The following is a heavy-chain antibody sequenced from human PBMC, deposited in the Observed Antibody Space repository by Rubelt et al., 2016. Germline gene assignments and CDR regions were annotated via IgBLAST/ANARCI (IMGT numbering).Heavy chain of an antibody. CDR1: GFTFSSYS. J-gene: IGHJ4*02. CDR3: ASWRDGDY. Sequence: EVQLVESGGGLVKPGGSLRLSCAASGFTFSSYSMNWVRQAPGKGLEWVSSISCSSCYIVYADSVKGQFTISRDNAKNSLYLQMNILRAEDTAVYYCASWRDGDYWGQGTLVTVSS. CDR2: ISCSSCYI. V-gene: IGHV3-21*01. D-gene: IGHD1-1*01.